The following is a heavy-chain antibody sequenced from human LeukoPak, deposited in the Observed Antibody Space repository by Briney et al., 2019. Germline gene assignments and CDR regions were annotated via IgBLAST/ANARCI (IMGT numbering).Heavy chain of an antibody. Sequence: PSGGSLRPCCAASGFTFSSHAMSWVRQAPGKGLEWVSGISGSGGSTYYADSVKGRLTISRDNSKNTLYVQMNSLRAEDTAVYYCAKGRAGIHYWGQGTLVIVSS. D-gene: IGHD6-19*01. CDR1: GFTFSSHA. J-gene: IGHJ4*02. CDR2: ISGSGGST. CDR3: AKGRAGIHY. V-gene: IGHV3-23*01.